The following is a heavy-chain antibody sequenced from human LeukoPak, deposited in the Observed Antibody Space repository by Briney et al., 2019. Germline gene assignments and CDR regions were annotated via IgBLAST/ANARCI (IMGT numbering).Heavy chain of an antibody. Sequence: PGRSLRLSCAVSGFTFTTYSIRWVSQAPGKGLEWVSGVSGSGGNTYYADFVKGRFTISRDNSKNTLYLEMNSLRAEDTAVYFCARDRCGDICFYGLDVWGQGTTVSVSS. D-gene: IGHD2-21*01. CDR1: GFTFTTYS. CDR3: ARDRCGDICFYGLDV. V-gene: IGHV3-23*01. J-gene: IGHJ6*02. CDR2: VSGSGGNT.